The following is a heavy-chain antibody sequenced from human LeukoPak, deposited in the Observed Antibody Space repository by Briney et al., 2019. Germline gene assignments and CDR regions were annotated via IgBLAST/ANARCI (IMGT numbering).Heavy chain of an antibody. J-gene: IGHJ6*03. V-gene: IGHV3-23*01. D-gene: IGHD6-6*01. Sequence: GGSLRLSCAASGFTFSSYAMTWVRQAPGKGLEWVSTISVSGGSTYYADSVQGRFTISRDNSKNTLYLQINSLRAGDTAVYYCAKGLVYYNYMDVWGKGTTVTVSS. CDR1: GFTFSSYA. CDR3: AKGLVYYNYMDV. CDR2: ISVSGGST.